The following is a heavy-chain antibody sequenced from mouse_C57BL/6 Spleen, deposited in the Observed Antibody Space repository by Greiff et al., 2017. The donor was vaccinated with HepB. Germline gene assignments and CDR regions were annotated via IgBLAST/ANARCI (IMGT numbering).Heavy chain of an antibody. V-gene: IGHV1-26*01. CDR3: ARVVGFLHYFDY. J-gene: IGHJ2*01. CDR2: INPNNGGT. CDR1: GYTFTDYY. D-gene: IGHD1-1*02. Sequence: EVQLQQSGPELVKPGASVKISCKASGYTFTDYYMNWVKQSHGKSLEWIGDINPNNGGTSYNQKFKGKATLTVDKSSSTAYMELRSLTSEDSAVYYCARVVGFLHYFDYWGQGTTLTVSS.